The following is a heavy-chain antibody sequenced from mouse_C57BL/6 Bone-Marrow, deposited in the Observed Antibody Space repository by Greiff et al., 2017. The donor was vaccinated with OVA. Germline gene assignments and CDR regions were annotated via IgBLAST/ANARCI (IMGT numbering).Heavy chain of an antibody. V-gene: IGHV5-4*01. D-gene: IGHD3-3*01. J-gene: IGHJ4*01. CDR1: GFTFSSYA. CDR3: ARDQIGGMDY. Sequence: EVQVVESGGGLVKPGGSLKLSCAASGFTFSSYAMSWVRQTPEKRLEWVATISDGGSYTYYPDNVKGRFTISRDNAKNNLYLQMSHLKSEDTAMYYCARDQIGGMDYWGQGTSVTVSS. CDR2: ISDGGSYT.